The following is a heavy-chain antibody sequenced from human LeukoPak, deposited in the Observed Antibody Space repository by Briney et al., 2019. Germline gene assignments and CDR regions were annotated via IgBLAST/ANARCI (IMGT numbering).Heavy chain of an antibody. CDR1: GFTVSSNY. D-gene: IGHD5-24*01. V-gene: IGHV3-53*01. J-gene: IGHJ3*02. CDR3: ARGLDGYNLGDAFDI. CDR2: IYSGGST. Sequence: GGSLRLSCAASGFTVSSNYMSWVRQAPGKGLEWVSVIYSGGSTYYADSVKGRFTISRDNSKNTLYLQMNSLRAEDTAVYYCARGLDGYNLGDAFDIWGQGTMVTVSS.